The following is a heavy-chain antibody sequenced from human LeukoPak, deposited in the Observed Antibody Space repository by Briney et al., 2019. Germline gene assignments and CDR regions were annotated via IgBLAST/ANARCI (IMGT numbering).Heavy chain of an antibody. D-gene: IGHD3-22*01. CDR1: GGSISSYY. Sequence: SETLSLTCTVSGGSISSYYWSWIRQPPGKGLEWIGYIYTSGSTNYNPSLKSRVTISVDTSKNQFSLKLSSVTAADTAMYYCARRGSGYRLDYWGQGTLVTVSS. CDR3: ARRGSGYRLDY. CDR2: IYTSGST. J-gene: IGHJ4*02. V-gene: IGHV4-4*09.